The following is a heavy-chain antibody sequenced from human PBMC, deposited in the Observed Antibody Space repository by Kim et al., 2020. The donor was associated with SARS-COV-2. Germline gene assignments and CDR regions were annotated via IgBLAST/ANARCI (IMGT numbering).Heavy chain of an antibody. CDR3: ARQGTSTFHYRMDV. D-gene: IGHD2-2*01. J-gene: IGHJ6*02. V-gene: IGHV4-59*08. Sequence: TPTLKSRLTISLDTSQKQFSLKLSSVTAADTAVYFCARQGTSTFHYRMDVWGQGTTVTVSS.